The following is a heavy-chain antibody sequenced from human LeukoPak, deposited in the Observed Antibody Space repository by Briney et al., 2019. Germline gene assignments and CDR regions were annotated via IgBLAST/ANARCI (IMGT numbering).Heavy chain of an antibody. CDR3: AKDLARRRGYGDLNY. J-gene: IGHJ4*02. V-gene: IGHV3-30*02. Sequence: GGSLRLSCAASGFTFSSYGMHWVRQAPGEGLEWVAFIRYDGSNKYYADSVKGRFTISRDNSKNTLYLQMNSLRAEDTAVYYCAKDLARRRGYGDLNYWGQGTLVTVSS. CDR1: GFTFSSYG. CDR2: IRYDGSNK. D-gene: IGHD4-17*01.